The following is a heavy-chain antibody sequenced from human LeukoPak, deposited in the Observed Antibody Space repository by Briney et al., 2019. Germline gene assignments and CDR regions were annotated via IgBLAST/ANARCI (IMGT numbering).Heavy chain of an antibody. CDR3: ARNFAGYSSGWYIGYFDY. V-gene: IGHV3-48*01. CDR1: GFTFSSYS. D-gene: IGHD6-19*01. Sequence: GGSLRLSCAASGFTFSSYSMNWVRQAPGKGLEWVSYISSSSSTIYYADSVKGRFTISRDNAKNSLYLQMNSLRAEDTAVYYCARNFAGYSSGWYIGYFDYWGQGTLLTVSS. J-gene: IGHJ4*02. CDR2: ISSSSSTI.